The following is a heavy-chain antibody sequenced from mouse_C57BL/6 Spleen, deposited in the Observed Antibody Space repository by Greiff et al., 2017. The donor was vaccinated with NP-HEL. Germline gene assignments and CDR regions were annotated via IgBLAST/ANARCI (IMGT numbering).Heavy chain of an antibody. CDR2: INPSTGGT. D-gene: IGHD1-1*01. J-gene: IGHJ1*03. CDR3: AATVVARGDWYFDV. V-gene: IGHV1-42*01. Sequence: VQLQQSGPELVKPGASVKISCKASGYSFTGYYMNWVKQSPEKSLEWIGEINPSTGGTTYNQKFKDKATLTVDKSSSTAYMQLKSLTSEDSAVDYCAATVVARGDWYFDVWGTGTTVTVSS. CDR1: GYSFTGYY.